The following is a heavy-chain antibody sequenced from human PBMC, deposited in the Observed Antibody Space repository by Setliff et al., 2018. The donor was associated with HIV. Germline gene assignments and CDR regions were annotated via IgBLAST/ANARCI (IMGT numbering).Heavy chain of an antibody. CDR2: IYSGGST. Sequence: PSETLSLTCTVSGGSISSSSYYWSWIRQPPGTGLEWLGCIYSGGSTNYNPSLESRVTISLDTSKNQFSLRLTSVTAADTAVYYCARVRSYGSAYDAFDVWGPGTMVTVSS. D-gene: IGHD3-10*01. CDR1: GGSISSSSYY. J-gene: IGHJ3*01. V-gene: IGHV4-61*05. CDR3: ARVRSYGSAYDAFDV.